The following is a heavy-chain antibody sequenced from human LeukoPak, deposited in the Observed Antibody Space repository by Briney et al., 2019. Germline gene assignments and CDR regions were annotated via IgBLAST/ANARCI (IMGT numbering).Heavy chain of an antibody. Sequence: GGSLRLSCAASGFTFSSYSMNWVRQAPGKGLEWVSYIGPSSTTIYYADSVKGRFTISRDDAKNSLYLQMNSLRAEDTAVYYCAKDRGRIAVAGNPFDYWGQGTLVTVSS. J-gene: IGHJ4*02. D-gene: IGHD6-19*01. V-gene: IGHV3-48*01. CDR2: IGPSSTTI. CDR1: GFTFSSYS. CDR3: AKDRGRIAVAGNPFDY.